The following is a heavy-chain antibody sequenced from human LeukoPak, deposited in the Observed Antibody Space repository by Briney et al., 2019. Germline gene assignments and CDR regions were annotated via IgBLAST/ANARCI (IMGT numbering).Heavy chain of an antibody. Sequence: SQTLSLTCTVSVYSISSGYYWGWIRQPPGKGLEWIGSIYHSGSTYYNPSLKSRVTISVDTSKNQFSLKLSSVTAADTAVYYCARSAATGTHNWFDPWGQGTLVTVSS. CDR1: VYSISSGYY. CDR3: ARSAATGTHNWFDP. V-gene: IGHV4-38-2*02. CDR2: IYHSGST. J-gene: IGHJ5*02. D-gene: IGHD6-13*01.